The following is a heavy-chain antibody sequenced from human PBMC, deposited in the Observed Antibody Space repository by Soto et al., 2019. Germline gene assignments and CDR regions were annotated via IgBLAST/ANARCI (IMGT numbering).Heavy chain of an antibody. CDR1: GGSFSGYY. V-gene: IGHV4-34*01. CDR3: ARIRRGGDNLTRRKGNYYYYMDV. Sequence: SETLSLTCAVYGGSFSGYYWSWIRQPPGKGLEWIGEINHSGSTNYNPSLKSRVTISVDTSKNQFSLKLSSVTAADTAVYYCARIRRGGDNLTRRKGNYYYYMDVWGKGTTVTVSS. D-gene: IGHD3-9*01. J-gene: IGHJ6*03. CDR2: INHSGST.